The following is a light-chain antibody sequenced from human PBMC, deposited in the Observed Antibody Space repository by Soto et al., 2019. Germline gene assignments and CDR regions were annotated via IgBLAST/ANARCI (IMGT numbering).Light chain of an antibody. CDR2: AAS. Sequence: MTQSPSSLSASVGDRVTITCRASQSIRNDLAWYQQKPGKAPNLLIYAASSLQGGVPSRFSGSGSGTDFTLTISSLQPEDFATYYCLQDYTYPRTFGHGTKIE. CDR1: QSIRND. J-gene: IGKJ1*01. CDR3: LQDYTYPRT. V-gene: IGKV1-6*01.